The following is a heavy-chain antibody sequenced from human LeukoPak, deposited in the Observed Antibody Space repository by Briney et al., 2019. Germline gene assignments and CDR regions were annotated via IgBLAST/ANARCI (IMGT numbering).Heavy chain of an antibody. CDR1: GFTFSSYS. CDR2: ISSSSSYI. D-gene: IGHD3-22*01. J-gene: IGHJ5*02. CDR3: AKDLPTYYYDSSGYQRPTWFDP. Sequence: GGSLRLSCAASGFTFSSYSMNWVRQAPGKGLEWVSSISSSSSYIYYADSVKGRFTISRDNAKNSLYLQMNSLRAEDTAVYYCAKDLPTYYYDSSGYQRPTWFDPWGQGTLVTVSS. V-gene: IGHV3-21*04.